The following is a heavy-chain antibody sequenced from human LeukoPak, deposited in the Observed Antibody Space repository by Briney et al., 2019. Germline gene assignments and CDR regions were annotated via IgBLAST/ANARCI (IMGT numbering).Heavy chain of an antibody. V-gene: IGHV1-69*04. J-gene: IGHJ4*02. CDR2: IIPILGIA. Sequence: GASVKVSCKASGGTFSSYAISWVRQAPGQGLEWMGRIIPILGIANYAQKFQGRVTITADKSTSTAYMELSSLRSEDTAVYYCARDDGGVVATKYYFDYWGQGTLVTVSS. D-gene: IGHD5-12*01. CDR3: ARDDGGVVATKYYFDY. CDR1: GGTFSSYA.